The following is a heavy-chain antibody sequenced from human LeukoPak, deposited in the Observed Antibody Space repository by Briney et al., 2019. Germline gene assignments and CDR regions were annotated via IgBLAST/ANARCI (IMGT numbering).Heavy chain of an antibody. CDR1: RGTFSSSL. D-gene: IGHD6-13*01. CDR3: ARGGDSSRKYFYYMDV. Sequence: SVKVSCKASRGTFSSSLISWVRQAPGQGLEWMGGITPIFGTVSFAQKFQGRVTITADESTTTVYMELRRLRSEDTAVYYCARGGDSSRKYFYYMDVWGTGTTVTVSS. J-gene: IGHJ6*03. CDR2: ITPIFGTV. V-gene: IGHV1-69*13.